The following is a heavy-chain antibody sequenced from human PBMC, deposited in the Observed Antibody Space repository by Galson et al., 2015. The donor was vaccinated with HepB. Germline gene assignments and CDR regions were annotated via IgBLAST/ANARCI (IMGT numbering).Heavy chain of an antibody. CDR2: ISSSSSTI. Sequence: SLRLSCAASGFTFSSYSMNWVRQAPGKGLEWVSYISSSSSTIYYADSVKGRFTISRDNAKNSLYLQMNSLRAEDTAVYYCARSSVPAARYNWFDPWGQGTLVTVSS. D-gene: IGHD2-2*01. CDR3: ARSSVPAARYNWFDP. J-gene: IGHJ5*02. V-gene: IGHV3-48*01. CDR1: GFTFSSYS.